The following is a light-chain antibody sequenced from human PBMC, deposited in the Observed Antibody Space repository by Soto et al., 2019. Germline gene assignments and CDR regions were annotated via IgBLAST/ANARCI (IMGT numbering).Light chain of an antibody. CDR1: QGISNF. J-gene: IGKJ5*01. CDR2: GTS. Sequence: DIQMTQSPSSVSASIGDRVTITCRASQGISNFLGWYQQKPGKAPALLISGTSSLQSGVPSRFSGSGSETDFTLTIGSLQPEDFATYYCQQAISFPLTFGQGTRLEIK. V-gene: IGKV1D-12*01. CDR3: QQAISFPLT.